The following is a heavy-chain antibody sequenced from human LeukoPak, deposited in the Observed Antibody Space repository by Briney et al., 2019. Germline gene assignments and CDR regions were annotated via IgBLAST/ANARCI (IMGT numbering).Heavy chain of an antibody. Sequence: PSETLSLTCVVNNGSFTEYFWSWIRQPPGKGLEWIGEVYHSGSTNYNPSLKSRLSISAHMSKKQFSLKLNSVTAADTAVYYCAREKFLGRLTRVLDTWGQGTLVTVSS. V-gene: IGHV4-34*01. CDR1: NGSFTEYF. CDR2: VYHSGST. CDR3: AREKFLGRLTRVLDT. D-gene: IGHD3-3*01. J-gene: IGHJ5*02.